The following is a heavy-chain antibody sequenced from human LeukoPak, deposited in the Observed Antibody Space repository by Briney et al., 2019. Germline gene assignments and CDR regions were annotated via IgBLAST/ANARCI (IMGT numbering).Heavy chain of an antibody. J-gene: IGHJ4*02. CDR2: ISSSSRYI. D-gene: IGHD3-10*01. CDR3: TKWSSSGSYYTE. Sequence: GGSLRLSCAASGFTFSGSAMHWVRQAPGKGLEWVSSISSSSRYIYYADSVKGRFTISRDNAKNSLYLQMNSLRAEDTAVYYCTKWSSSGSYYTEWGQGTLVTVSS. CDR1: GFTFSGSA. V-gene: IGHV3-21*01.